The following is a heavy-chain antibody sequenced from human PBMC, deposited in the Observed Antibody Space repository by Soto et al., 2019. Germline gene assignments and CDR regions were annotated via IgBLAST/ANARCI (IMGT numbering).Heavy chain of an antibody. CDR3: SAAIAGSFDY. J-gene: IGHJ4*02. Sequence: EVQLVETGGGLIQPGGSLRLSCAASGFTVSSNYMSWVRQAPGKGLVWVSIIYTGHHTNYEDSVRGRFTIYRDNSKNTLHLEMNSVRDEDAAVYYCSAAIAGSFDYWGQGTLVTVSS. CDR1: GFTVSSNY. V-gene: IGHV3-53*02. CDR2: IYTGHHT. D-gene: IGHD2-2*02.